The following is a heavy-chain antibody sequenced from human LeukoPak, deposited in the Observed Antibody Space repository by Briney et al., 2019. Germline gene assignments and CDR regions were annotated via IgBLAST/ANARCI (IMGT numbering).Heavy chain of an antibody. D-gene: IGHD3-10*01. J-gene: IGHJ3*02. CDR2: IRGDESRL. CDR1: GFSIRTFW. CDR3: TRARGAYAFDI. V-gene: IGHV3-7*01. Sequence: PGGSLRLSCVASGFSIRTFWMTWVRQAPGKGLEWVANIRGDESRLYYVDSVKGRFTISRDNAKNSLYLQMNSLSAEDTAVYYCTRARGAYAFDIWGQGTMVTVSS.